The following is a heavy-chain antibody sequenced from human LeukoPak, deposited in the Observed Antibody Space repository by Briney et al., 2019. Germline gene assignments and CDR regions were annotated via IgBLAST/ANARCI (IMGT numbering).Heavy chain of an antibody. J-gene: IGHJ6*02. V-gene: IGHV3-23*01. CDR1: GFTFSSYA. D-gene: IGHD3-16*01. Sequence: GSLRLSCAASGFTFSSYARSWVRQAPGKGLEWVSAISGSGGSTYYADSVKGRFTISRDNSKNTLYLQMNSLRAEDTAVYYCAKGKVKRGSYYYYYGMDVWGQGTTVTVSS. CDR2: ISGSGGST. CDR3: AKGKVKRGSYYYYYGMDV.